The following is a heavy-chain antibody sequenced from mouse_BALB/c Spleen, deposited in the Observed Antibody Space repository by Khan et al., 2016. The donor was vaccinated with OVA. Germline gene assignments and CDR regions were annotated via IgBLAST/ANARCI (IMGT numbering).Heavy chain of an antibody. V-gene: IGHV3-2*02. J-gene: IGHJ2*01. Sequence: VQLKESGPGLVKPSQSLSLTCTVTGYSITNGYGWNWIRQFPGNKLEWMGYISYSGSTNYHPSLSSRISITRDTSKNQFFLQLNSVTTEDTATYYCARTARIKYWGQGTTLTVSS. CDR3: ARTARIKY. CDR1: GYSITNGYG. CDR2: ISYSGST. D-gene: IGHD1-2*01.